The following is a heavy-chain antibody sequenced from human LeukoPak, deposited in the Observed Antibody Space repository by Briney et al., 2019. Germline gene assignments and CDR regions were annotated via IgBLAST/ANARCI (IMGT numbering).Heavy chain of an antibody. Sequence: GGSLRLSCAASGFTFDDYAMHWVRQAPGKGLEWVSGISWNSGSIGYADSVKGRFTISRDNAKNSLYLQMNSLRAEDMALYYCAKGVATGFYFDYWGQGTLVTVSS. J-gene: IGHJ4*02. CDR2: ISWNSGSI. CDR3: AKGVATGFYFDY. D-gene: IGHD2-15*01. CDR1: GFTFDDYA. V-gene: IGHV3-9*03.